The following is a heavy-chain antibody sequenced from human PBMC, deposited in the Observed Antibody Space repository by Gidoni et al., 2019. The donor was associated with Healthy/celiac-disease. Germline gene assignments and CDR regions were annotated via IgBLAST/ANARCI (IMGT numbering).Heavy chain of an antibody. V-gene: IGHV3-21*01. D-gene: IGHD3-16*01. Sequence: EVQLVQSGGGLFKPGGSLRHSCAASGSTLGSSGMRLCRQDPGKGLECVSARRIDSMYIYYADSVNGRFTISRDNAKKSLYLQMNSLRAEDTAVYYCARERSGYDYVWGEPEGYWFDPWGQGTLVTVSS. J-gene: IGHJ5*02. CDR1: GSTLGSSG. CDR2: RRIDSMYI. CDR3: ARERSGYDYVWGEPEGYWFDP.